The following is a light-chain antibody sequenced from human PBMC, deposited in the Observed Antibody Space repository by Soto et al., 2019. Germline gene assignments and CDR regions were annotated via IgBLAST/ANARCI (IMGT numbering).Light chain of an antibody. CDR3: SSHTSSRTFV. J-gene: IGLJ1*01. V-gene: IGLV2-14*01. CDR1: STDVGGYNY. CDR2: EVS. Sequence: LTQPASVSGSPGQSITISCTGSSTDVGGYNYVSWYQQHPGKAPQLMISEVSKRPSGVSDRFSGSKSGNTASLTISGLQAEDEADYYCSSHTSSRTFVFGTGTKSPS.